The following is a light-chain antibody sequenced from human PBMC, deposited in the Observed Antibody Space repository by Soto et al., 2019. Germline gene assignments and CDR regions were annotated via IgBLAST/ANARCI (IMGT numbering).Light chain of an antibody. CDR1: QSISSW. CDR3: QQYTDWPWGT. Sequence: DIKITESPSTLSASVGDGVTITCRASQSISSWLAWYQQKPGKAPKLLIYDASSLESGVPSRFSGSGSGTEFTLTISSLQPEDFAVYYCQQYTDWPWGTFGGGTKVDIK. J-gene: IGKJ4*01. CDR2: DAS. V-gene: IGKV1-5*01.